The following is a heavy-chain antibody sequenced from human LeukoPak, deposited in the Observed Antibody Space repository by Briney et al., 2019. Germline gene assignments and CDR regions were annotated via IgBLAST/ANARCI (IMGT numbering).Heavy chain of an antibody. CDR1: GFTFSSYS. CDR3: ARGGGYSSGWSDY. Sequence: GGSLRPSCAASGFTFSSYSMNWVRQAPGKGLEWVSSISSSSSYIYYADSVKGRFTISRDNAKNSLYLQMNSLRAEDTAVYYCARGGGYSSGWSDYWGQGTLVTVSS. D-gene: IGHD6-19*01. J-gene: IGHJ4*02. V-gene: IGHV3-21*01. CDR2: ISSSSSYI.